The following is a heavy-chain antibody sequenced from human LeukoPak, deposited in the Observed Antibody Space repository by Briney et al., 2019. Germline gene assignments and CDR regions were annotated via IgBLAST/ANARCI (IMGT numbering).Heavy chain of an antibody. CDR3: ARARVVVVAAIRSRRAFDI. CDR2: INHSGST. J-gene: IGHJ3*02. Sequence: SETLSLTCTVSGGSISSYYWSWIRQPPGKGLEWIGEINHSGSTNYNPSLKSRVTISVDTSKNQFSLKLSSVTAADTAVYYCARARVVVVAAIRSRRAFDIWGQGTMVTVSS. D-gene: IGHD2-15*01. V-gene: IGHV4-34*01. CDR1: GGSISSYY.